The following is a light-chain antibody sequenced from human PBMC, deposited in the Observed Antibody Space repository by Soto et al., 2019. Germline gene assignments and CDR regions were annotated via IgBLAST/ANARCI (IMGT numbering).Light chain of an antibody. CDR3: EQRSIWPPLT. Sequence: EIVLTQSPATLSLSPGERATLSCRASQSVSSYLAWYQQKPGQAPRLLIYDASNRATGIPGRFSGSGSGTDFTLAISSLEAEDFAVYYCEQRSIWPPLTFGGGTKVEIK. CDR1: QSVSSY. J-gene: IGKJ4*01. V-gene: IGKV3-11*01. CDR2: DAS.